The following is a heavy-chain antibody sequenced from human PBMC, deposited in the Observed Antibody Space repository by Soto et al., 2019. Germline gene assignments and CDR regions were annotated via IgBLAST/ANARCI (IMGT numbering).Heavy chain of an antibody. CDR3: ARGDYYYGSGSYFSQFDY. CDR2: ISYDGSNK. V-gene: IGHV3-30-3*01. CDR1: GFTFSSYA. D-gene: IGHD3-10*01. Sequence: QVQLVESGGGVVQPGRSLRLSCAASGFTFSSYAMHWVRQAPGKGLEWVVVISYDGSNKYYADSVKGRFTISRDNSKNTLYLQMNCLRAEDTAVYYCARGDYYYGSGSYFSQFDYWGQGTLVTVSS. J-gene: IGHJ4*02.